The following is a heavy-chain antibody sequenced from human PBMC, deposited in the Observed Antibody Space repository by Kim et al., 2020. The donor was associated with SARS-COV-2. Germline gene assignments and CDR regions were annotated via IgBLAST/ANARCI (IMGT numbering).Heavy chain of an antibody. CDR2: IYYSGST. D-gene: IGHD6-19*01. V-gene: IGHV4-59*01. CDR1: GGSISSYY. CDR3: AREGYSSRDSFDY. J-gene: IGHJ4*02. Sequence: SETLSLTCTVSGGSISSYYWSWIRQPPGKGLEWIGYIYYSGSTNYNPSLKSRVTISVDTSKNQFSLKLSSVTAADTAVYYCAREGYSSRDSFDYWGQGTLLPVSA.